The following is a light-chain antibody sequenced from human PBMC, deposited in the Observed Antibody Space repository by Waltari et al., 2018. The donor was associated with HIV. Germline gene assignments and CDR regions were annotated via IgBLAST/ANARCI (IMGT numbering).Light chain of an antibody. V-gene: IGKV1-12*01. CDR3: QQADTFPLS. CDR2: AAS. J-gene: IGKJ4*01. Sequence: IQLTQSPSSLSAPVGGRVTTTCRASQEIHTSLGWYQQNLGKAPRLLIFAASGLQGGVPSRFRGSGSGTVFTLTISDLQPEDSASYYCQQADTFPLSFGGGTMVQI. CDR1: QEIHTS.